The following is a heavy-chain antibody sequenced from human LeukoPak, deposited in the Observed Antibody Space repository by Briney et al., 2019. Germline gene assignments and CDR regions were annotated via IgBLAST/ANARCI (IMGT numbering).Heavy chain of an antibody. Sequence: GGSLRLSCAASGFTFSDYYMSWIRQAPGKGLEWVSYISSSGSTIYYADSVKGRFTISRDNAKNSLYLQMNSLRAEDTAVYYCARDHVEMATPFDYWGQGTLVTVSS. CDR2: ISSSGSTI. J-gene: IGHJ4*02. CDR3: ARDHVEMATPFDY. V-gene: IGHV3-11*01. CDR1: GFTFSDYY. D-gene: IGHD5-24*01.